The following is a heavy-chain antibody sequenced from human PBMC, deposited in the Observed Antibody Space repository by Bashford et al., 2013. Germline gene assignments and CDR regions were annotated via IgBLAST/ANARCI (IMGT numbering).Heavy chain of an antibody. Sequence: ASVKVSCKASGYTFSTYGISWVRQAPGQGLEWMGWMSGWDGGTNFAQKFQDRVTMTTDTSTDTAYMELRSLRSDDTAVYYCARDYDTSGRDWFDPWGQGTLVTVSS. CDR1: GYTFSTYG. CDR2: MSGWDGGT. D-gene: IGHD3-22*01. CDR3: ARDYDTSGRDWFDP. V-gene: IGHV1-18*01. J-gene: IGHJ5*02.